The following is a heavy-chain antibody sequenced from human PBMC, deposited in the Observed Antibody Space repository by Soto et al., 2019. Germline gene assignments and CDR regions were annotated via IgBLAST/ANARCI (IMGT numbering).Heavy chain of an antibody. Sequence: VQLMGAGGGLVRPGGSLRLSCAASGFSFGDFYMNWVRLDPGRGLEWVSFISSSSITTYYADSVRGRFTTSRDNAQKTLYLHMNNLRADDTAVYFCARETPYDIVPGYSKMYMDSWGPGTQVTV. J-gene: IGHJ4*02. CDR2: ISSSSITT. V-gene: IGHV3-11*01. CDR3: ARETPYDIVPGYSKMYMDS. D-gene: IGHD3-9*01. CDR1: GFSFGDFY.